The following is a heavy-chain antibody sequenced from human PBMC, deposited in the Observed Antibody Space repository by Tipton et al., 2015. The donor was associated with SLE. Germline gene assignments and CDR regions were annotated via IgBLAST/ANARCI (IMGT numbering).Heavy chain of an antibody. V-gene: IGHV4-38-2*01. CDR2: LYSSGST. CDR3: ASTIYDFWTN. D-gene: IGHD3-3*01. Sequence: TLSLTCDVSGYSISSGYYWGWIRQPPGKGLEWIVSLYSSGSTYYNPSLDSRAFVSIDTSRNQFSLKLTSATAADTAVYYCASTIYDFWTNWGQGALATVSS. J-gene: IGHJ4*02. CDR1: GYSISSGYY.